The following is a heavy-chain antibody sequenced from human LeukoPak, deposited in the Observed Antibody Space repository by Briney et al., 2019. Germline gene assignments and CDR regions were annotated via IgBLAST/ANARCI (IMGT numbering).Heavy chain of an antibody. D-gene: IGHD5-18*01. CDR3: ARLRVRGYGYGPWEGPTWLDS. CDR2: MYHSGST. CDR1: GGSISTSSYY. J-gene: IGHJ4*02. Sequence: PSETLSLTCTVSGGSISTSSYYWGWIRQPPGKGLEWIGSMYHSGSTYYNPSLKSRVTISVDTSKNQFSLKLSSVTAADTAVYYCARLRVRGYGYGPWEGPTWLDSWGQGNLVTVSS. V-gene: IGHV4-39*07.